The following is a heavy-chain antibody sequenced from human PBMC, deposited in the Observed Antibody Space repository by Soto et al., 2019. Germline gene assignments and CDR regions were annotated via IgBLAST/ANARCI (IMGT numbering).Heavy chain of an antibody. CDR2: VRGSGDRT. Sequence: EVQLLESGGGLVQPGGSLRLSCAASGFTFNTYAMNWVRQAPGKGLEWVSLVRGSGDRTRYADSVKGRFIISRDNSKNTLYLQMNSLRANDTAVYYCAKDPDGSGPNFDYWGQGTLVTVSS. CDR3: AKDPDGSGPNFDY. CDR1: GFTFNTYA. D-gene: IGHD3-10*01. J-gene: IGHJ4*02. V-gene: IGHV3-23*01.